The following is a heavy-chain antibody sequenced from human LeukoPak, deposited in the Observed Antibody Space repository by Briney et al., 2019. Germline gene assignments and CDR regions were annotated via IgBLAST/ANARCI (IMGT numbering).Heavy chain of an antibody. Sequence: PGGSLRLSCTTSAFTFSDYWMSWVRQTPGKALEWVANIREDGSEKYYVDSVKGRFTISRDNAKNSLYLQMNSLRAEDTAVYYCARLHYDFVWGIFDYLGQGTLVTVSS. CDR3: ARLHYDFVWGIFDY. J-gene: IGHJ4*02. V-gene: IGHV3-7*01. CDR2: IREDGSEK. CDR1: AFTFSDYW. D-gene: IGHD3-16*01.